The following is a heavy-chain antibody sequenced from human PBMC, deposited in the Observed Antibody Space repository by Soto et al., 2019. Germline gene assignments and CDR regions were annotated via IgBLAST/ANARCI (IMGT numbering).Heavy chain of an antibody. CDR3: AWDYGSGGTCHSSEYFQH. J-gene: IGHJ1*01. CDR1: GFTFNIHA. CDR2: IAPGADYT. V-gene: IGHV3-23*01. D-gene: IGHD2-15*01. Sequence: EVQLLESGGRLVQPGGSLRLSCAASGFTFNIHAMSWVRQAPGKGLQWVSTIAPGADYTNYAESVRGLFAISRDNSRNTVYLHMNNLRPEDTAVDYCAWDYGSGGTCHSSEYFQHWGQGTLVTVSP.